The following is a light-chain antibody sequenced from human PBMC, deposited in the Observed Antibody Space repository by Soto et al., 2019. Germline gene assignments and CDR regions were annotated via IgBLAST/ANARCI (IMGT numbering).Light chain of an antibody. J-gene: IGLJ1*01. V-gene: IGLV2-8*01. CDR2: EVT. CDR3: SSYAGNNTYV. CDR1: SSDIGDYHD. Sequence: QSVLTQPPSASGSPGQSATFSFPGNSSDIGDYHDLSWYPQHPRKPPKLTIYEVTDRPSVLADRFAGAKSGNTAYLAVPELQAYDEAHYYCSSYAGNNTYVCATGTKVTVL.